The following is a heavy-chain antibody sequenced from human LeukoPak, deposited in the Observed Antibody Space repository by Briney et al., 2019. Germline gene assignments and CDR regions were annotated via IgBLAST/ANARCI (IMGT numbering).Heavy chain of an antibody. CDR3: AKVRTGHYFDY. Sequence: GGSLRLSCAASGFTVSSNYMSWVRQAPGKGLEWVSVIYSGGSTYYADSVKGRFTISRDNSKNTLYLQMNSLRAEDTAICCCAKVRTGHYFDYWGQGTLVTVSS. J-gene: IGHJ4*02. D-gene: IGHD3/OR15-3a*01. CDR1: GFTVSSNY. V-gene: IGHV3-66*01. CDR2: IYSGGST.